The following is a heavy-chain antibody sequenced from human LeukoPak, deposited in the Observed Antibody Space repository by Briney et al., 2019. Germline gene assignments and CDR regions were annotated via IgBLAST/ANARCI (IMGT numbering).Heavy chain of an antibody. CDR1: GFTFSSYE. V-gene: IGHV3-48*03. CDR2: ISSTGTTI. CDR3: ARDDRGALCY. D-gene: IGHD3-10*01. Sequence: QPGGSLRLSCAASGFTFSSYEMNWVRQAPGKGLEWVSYISSTGTTIYYADSVKGRFTISRDNANNSLYLQMNSLRAEDTAVYYCARDDRGALCYWGQGTLVTVSS. J-gene: IGHJ4*02.